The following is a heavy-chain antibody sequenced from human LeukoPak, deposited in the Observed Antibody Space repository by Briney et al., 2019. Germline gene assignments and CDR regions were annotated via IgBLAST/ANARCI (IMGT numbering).Heavy chain of an antibody. CDR2: IIPIFGTA. D-gene: IGHD3-10*01. CDR3: ARDRRNYYGSGSYYNLDY. Sequence: SVKVSCKASGGTFSSYAISWVRQAPGQGLEWMGGIIPIFGTASYAQKFQGRVTITADKSTSTAYMELSSLRSEDTAVYYCARDRRNYYGSGSYYNLDYWGQGTLVTVSS. J-gene: IGHJ4*02. CDR1: GGTFSSYA. V-gene: IGHV1-69*06.